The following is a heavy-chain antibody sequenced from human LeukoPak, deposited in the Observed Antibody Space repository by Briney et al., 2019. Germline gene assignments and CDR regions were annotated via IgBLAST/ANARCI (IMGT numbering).Heavy chain of an antibody. V-gene: IGHV1-2*02. D-gene: IGHD3-10*01. J-gene: IGHJ4*02. Sequence: ASVKVSCKASGYTFTGYYIHWVRQAPGQGLEWMGWINPKSGGTNYAQKFQGRVTMTRDTSISTAYMELNRLRSDDTAVYSCARDQRYFGSGSYSDYWGQGTLVTVSS. CDR1: GYTFTGYY. CDR3: ARDQRYFGSGSYSDY. CDR2: INPKSGGT.